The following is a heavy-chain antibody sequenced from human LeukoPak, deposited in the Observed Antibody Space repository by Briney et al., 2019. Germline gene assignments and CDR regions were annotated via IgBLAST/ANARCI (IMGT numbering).Heavy chain of an antibody. J-gene: IGHJ6*02. CDR2: ISSSSSTI. Sequence: GGSLRLSCAASGFSFSSYSMNWVRQAPGKGLEWVSYISSSSSTIYYADSVKGRFTISRDNAKNSLYLQMNSLRAEDTAVYYCASLSPRGGYYYGMDVWGQGTTVTVSS. D-gene: IGHD2/OR15-2a*01. CDR3: ASLSPRGGYYYGMDV. V-gene: IGHV3-48*04. CDR1: GFSFSSYS.